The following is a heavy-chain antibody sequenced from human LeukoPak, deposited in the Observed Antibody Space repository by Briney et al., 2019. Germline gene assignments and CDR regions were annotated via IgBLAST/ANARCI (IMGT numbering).Heavy chain of an antibody. J-gene: IGHJ4*02. CDR2: IGAFNGNT. Sequence: ASVKVSSKASGYMFNIYGMSWVRQAPGQGLEWMGWIGAFNGNTNYARNFQDRVTMTTDTSTSTAFMELTSLSSDDTAVYYCARSPPSTGYDRFDTWGQGTLVTVSS. CDR1: GYMFNIYG. V-gene: IGHV1-18*01. D-gene: IGHD5-12*01. CDR3: ARSPPSTGYDRFDT.